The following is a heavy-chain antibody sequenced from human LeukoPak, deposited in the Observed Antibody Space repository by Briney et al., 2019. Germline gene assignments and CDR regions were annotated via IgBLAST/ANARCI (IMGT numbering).Heavy chain of an antibody. CDR2: ISGSGGST. CDR3: AKDQRYYYGSGTADNWFDP. Sequence: HPGRSLRLSCAASGFTFDDFAMNWFRQAPGKGLEWVSAISGSGGSTYYADSVKGRFTISRDNSKNTLYLQMNSLGAEDTAVYYCAKDQRYYYGSGTADNWFDPWGQGTLVTVSS. J-gene: IGHJ5*02. D-gene: IGHD3-10*01. V-gene: IGHV3-23*01. CDR1: GFTFDDFA.